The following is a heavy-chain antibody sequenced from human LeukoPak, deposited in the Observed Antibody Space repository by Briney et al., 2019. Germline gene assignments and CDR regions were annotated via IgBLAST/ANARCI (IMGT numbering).Heavy chain of an antibody. J-gene: IGHJ4*02. D-gene: IGHD1-26*01. Sequence: PSETLSLTCTVSGGSISSYYWSWIRQPPGKGLEWIGYIYYSGSTNYNPSLKSRVTISVDTSKNQFSLKLSSVTAADTAVYYCARLPVGATTEGGWGQGTLVTVSS. CDR1: GGSISSYY. CDR2: IYYSGST. V-gene: IGHV4-59*08. CDR3: ARLPVGATTEGG.